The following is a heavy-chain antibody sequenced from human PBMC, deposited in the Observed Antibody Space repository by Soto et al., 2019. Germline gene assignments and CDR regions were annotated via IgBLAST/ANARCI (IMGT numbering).Heavy chain of an antibody. V-gene: IGHV4-30-4*01. CDR2: IYYSGGT. D-gene: IGHD3-10*02. CDR1: GGSISSGDHY. CDR3: ARSKMFYWYFDL. Sequence: QVQLQESGPGLVKPSQTLSPTCTVSGGSISSGDHYWSWIRQPPGKGLEWIGYIYYSGGTYYNPSLKSRVTISVDTSKNQFSLKLSSVTAADTAVYYCARSKMFYWYFDLRGRGTLVAVSS. J-gene: IGHJ2*01.